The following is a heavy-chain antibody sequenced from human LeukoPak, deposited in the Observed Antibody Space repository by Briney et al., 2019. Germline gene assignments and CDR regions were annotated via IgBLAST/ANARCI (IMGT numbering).Heavy chain of an antibody. CDR1: GYTFTSYD. D-gene: IGHD3-3*01. Sequence: GASVKVSCKASGYTFTSYDINWVRQSPGQGLEWMGWMNPNSGNTGYAQKFQGRVTMTRNTSISTAYMELSSLRSEDTAMYYCARWSGYYSRFDYWGQGTLVTVSS. J-gene: IGHJ4*02. V-gene: IGHV1-8*01. CDR2: MNPNSGNT. CDR3: ARWSGYYSRFDY.